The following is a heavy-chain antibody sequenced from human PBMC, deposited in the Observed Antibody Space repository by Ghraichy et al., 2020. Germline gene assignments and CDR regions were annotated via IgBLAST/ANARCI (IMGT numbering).Heavy chain of an antibody. CDR3: ARGESFWSGSYGLYYFDY. D-gene: IGHD3-3*01. J-gene: IGHJ4*02. V-gene: IGHV4-59*01. CDR2: IYNSGST. Sequence: SQTLSLTCTVSGGSIRSYYWSWIRQPPGKGLEWIGYIYNSGSTNYNPSLKSRVTISVDTSKNQFSLKLSSVTAADTAVYYCARGESFWSGSYGLYYFDYWGQGTLVTVSS. CDR1: GGSIRSYY.